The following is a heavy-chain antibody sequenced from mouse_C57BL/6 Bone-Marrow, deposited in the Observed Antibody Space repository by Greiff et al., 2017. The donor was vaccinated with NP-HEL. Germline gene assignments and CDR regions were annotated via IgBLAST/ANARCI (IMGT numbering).Heavy chain of an antibody. CDR2: ISYDGSN. CDR1: GYSITSGYY. J-gene: IGHJ1*03. V-gene: IGHV3-6*01. D-gene: IGHD2-4*01. CDR3: AREDYDVWYFDV. Sequence: EVKLMESGPGLVKPSQSLSLTCSVTGYSITSGYYWNWIRQFPGNKLEWMGYISYDGSNNYNPSLKNRISITRDTSKNQFFLKLNSVTTEDTATYYCAREDYDVWYFDVWGTGTTVTVSS.